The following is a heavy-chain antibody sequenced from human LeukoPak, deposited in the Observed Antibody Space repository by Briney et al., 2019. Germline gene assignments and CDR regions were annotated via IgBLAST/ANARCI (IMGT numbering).Heavy chain of an antibody. D-gene: IGHD3-9*01. V-gene: IGHV3-11*03. CDR2: ISSSSSYT. J-gene: IGHJ5*02. CDR1: GFTFSDYY. Sequence: GGSLRLSCAASGFTFSDYYMSWIRHAPGKGLEWVSYISSSSSYTNYADSVKGRFTISRDNAKNYLYLQMNSLRAEDTAVYYCARSDYDILTGLNWFDPWGQGTLVTVSS. CDR3: ARSDYDILTGLNWFDP.